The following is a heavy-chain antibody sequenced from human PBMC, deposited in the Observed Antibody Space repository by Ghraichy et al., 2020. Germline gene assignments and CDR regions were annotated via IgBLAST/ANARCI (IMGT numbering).Heavy chain of an antibody. V-gene: IGHV3-53*01. CDR2: IYSGGST. J-gene: IGHJ6*02. CDR1: GFTVSSNY. Sequence: GGSLRLSCAASGFTVSSNYMSWVRQAPGKGLEWVSVIYSGGSTYYADSVKGRFTISRDNSKNTLYLQMNSLRAEDTAVYYCASLSYYDFWSGTPYDGMDVWGQGTKVTVSS. CDR3: ASLSYYDFWSGTPYDGMDV. D-gene: IGHD3-3*01.